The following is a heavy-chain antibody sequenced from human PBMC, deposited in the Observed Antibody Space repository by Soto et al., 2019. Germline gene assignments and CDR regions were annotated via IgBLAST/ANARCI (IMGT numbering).Heavy chain of an antibody. D-gene: IGHD6-13*01. Sequence: EVQVLESGGGLVQPGGSLRLSCAASGFTFSSYVMNWVRQAPGKGLEWVSSISGSAYSTYYADSVKGRFTISRDNSKNTLYLQMNSLRAEDTAVYYCAKGGQQLRRTDFWGQGTLVTVSS. CDR3: AKGGQQLRRTDF. CDR1: GFTFSSYV. J-gene: IGHJ4*02. V-gene: IGHV3-23*01. CDR2: ISGSAYST.